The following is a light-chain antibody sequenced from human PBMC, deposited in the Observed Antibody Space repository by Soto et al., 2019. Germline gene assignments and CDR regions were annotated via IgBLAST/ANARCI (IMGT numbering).Light chain of an antibody. J-gene: IGKJ1*01. CDR1: QSVSSIY. V-gene: IGKV3-20*01. CDR2: GAS. Sequence: ESVLTQSPGTLSLSPGERATLSCRASQSVSSIYLAWYQHKPGQAPRLLIYGASSRATGIPDRFSGSGSGTDFTLTISRLEPEDFAVYYCQQYGSSSWTFGRGTKVDIK. CDR3: QQYGSSSWT.